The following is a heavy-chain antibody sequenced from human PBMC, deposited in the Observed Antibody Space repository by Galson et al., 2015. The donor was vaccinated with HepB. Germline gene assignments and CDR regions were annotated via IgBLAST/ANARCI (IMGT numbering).Heavy chain of an antibody. CDR3: ARVWGPPEHIVVVPAAKWFDP. CDR1: GGTFSSYA. V-gene: IGHV1-69*13. D-gene: IGHD2-2*01. Sequence: SVKVSCKASGGTFSSYAISWVRQAPGQGLEWMGGIIPIFGTANYAQKFQGRVTITADESTSTAYMELSSLRSEDTAVYYCARVWGPPEHIVVVPAAKWFDPWGQGTLVTVSS. CDR2: IIPIFGTA. J-gene: IGHJ5*02.